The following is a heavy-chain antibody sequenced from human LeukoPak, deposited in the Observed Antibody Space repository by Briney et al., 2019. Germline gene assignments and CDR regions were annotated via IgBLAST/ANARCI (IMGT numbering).Heavy chain of an antibody. V-gene: IGHV3-74*01. D-gene: IGHD3-9*01. J-gene: IGHJ4*02. CDR2: INSDGSST. CDR1: GFTFSSYW. Sequence: GGSLRLSCAASGFTFSSYWMHWVRQVPGKGLVWVSRINSDGSSTNYADSVKGRFTISRDNAKNTLYLQMNSLRDEDTAVYFCARGDVLRYFDWSTFDYWGQGTLVTVSS. CDR3: ARGDVLRYFDWSTFDY.